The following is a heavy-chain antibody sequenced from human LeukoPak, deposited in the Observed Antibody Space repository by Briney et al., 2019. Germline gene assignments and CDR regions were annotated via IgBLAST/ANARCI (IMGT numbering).Heavy chain of an antibody. J-gene: IGHJ4*02. CDR1: GGSISSYY. Sequence: SSETLCLTCTVSGGSISSYYWSRIRQPPGKGLEWIVYIYYSGSTNYNPSLKSRVTISVDTSKNQFSLKLSSVTAADTAVYYCARGVAVAGHTYFHYWGQGTLVTVSS. CDR3: ARGVAVAGHTYFHY. D-gene: IGHD6-19*01. CDR2: IYYSGST. V-gene: IGHV4-59*01.